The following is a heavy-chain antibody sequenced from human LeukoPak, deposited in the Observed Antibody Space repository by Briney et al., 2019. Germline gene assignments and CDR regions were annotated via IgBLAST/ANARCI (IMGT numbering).Heavy chain of an antibody. D-gene: IGHD3-22*01. CDR2: ISFDGINK. CDR3: AKGYDTIDY. CDR1: GFTFSSYA. V-gene: IGHV3-30-3*01. Sequence: GRSLRLSCAASGFTFSSYAMHWVRQAPGKGLEWVAGISFDGINKYYADSVKGRFTISQDNSKNTQYLQMNSQRAEDTAEYYCAKGYDTIDYWGQGTLVTVSS. J-gene: IGHJ4*01.